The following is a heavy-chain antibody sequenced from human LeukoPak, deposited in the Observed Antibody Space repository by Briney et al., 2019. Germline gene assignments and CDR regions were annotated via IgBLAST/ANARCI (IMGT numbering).Heavy chain of an antibody. V-gene: IGHV1-2*02. J-gene: IGHJ4*02. Sequence: ASLKVSCKASGYTFTDYYMHWVRQAPGQGLEWMGWINPNSGGTNYAQKFQGRVTMTRDTSISTVYLELGSLRADDTAVYYCARDPTTTYYYNPWGQGTLVTVSS. CDR2: INPNSGGT. CDR3: ARDPTTTYYYNP. CDR1: GYTFTDYY. D-gene: IGHD3-10*01.